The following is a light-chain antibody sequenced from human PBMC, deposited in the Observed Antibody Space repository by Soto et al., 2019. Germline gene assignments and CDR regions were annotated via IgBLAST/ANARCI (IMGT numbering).Light chain of an antibody. CDR1: QSVSSTY. V-gene: IGKV3-20*01. CDR3: QQYGSSPFT. Sequence: EIVLTQSPGTLSLSPGERATLSCRASQSVSSTYLGWYQQKPGQAPRLLIYGASSRATGIPDRFSGSVSGTDFTLTISRLESEDFAVYYCQQYGSSPFTFGGGTNVEIK. CDR2: GAS. J-gene: IGKJ4*01.